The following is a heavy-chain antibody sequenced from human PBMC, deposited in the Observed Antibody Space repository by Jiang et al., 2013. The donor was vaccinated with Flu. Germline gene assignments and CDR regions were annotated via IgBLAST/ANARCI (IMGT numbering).Heavy chain of an antibody. CDR2: NTHSGNT. Sequence: LKPSETLSLTCVVYGGSVSSSYWNWIRQPPGKGLEWIGENTHSGNTKYNPSLKSRVTISVDTSKNQFSLKLTSVTAADTALYYCTRSPGRYFFDSWGQGTLVTVSS. D-gene: IGHD1-26*01. CDR1: GGSVSSSY. J-gene: IGHJ4*02. V-gene: IGHV4-34*01. CDR3: TRSPGRYFFDS.